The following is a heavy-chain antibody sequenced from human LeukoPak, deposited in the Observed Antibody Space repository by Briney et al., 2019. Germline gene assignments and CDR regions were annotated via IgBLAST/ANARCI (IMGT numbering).Heavy chain of an antibody. V-gene: IGHV4-59*01. CDR3: ARGPRISLVRGALELDY. CDR2: IYYSGST. D-gene: IGHD3-10*01. CDR1: GGSISSYH. Sequence: TSETLSLTCTVSGGSISSYHWNWIRQPPGEGLEWIGYIYYSGSTNYNPSLKRRLTISVDTSKNQFSLKLSSVTAADTAVYYCARGPRISLVRGALELDYWGQGTLVTVSS. J-gene: IGHJ4*02.